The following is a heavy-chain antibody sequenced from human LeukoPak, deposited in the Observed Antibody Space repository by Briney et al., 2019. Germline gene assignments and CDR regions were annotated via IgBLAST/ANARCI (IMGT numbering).Heavy chain of an antibody. CDR3: ARDSSCYGY. CDR1: GFTFGNFW. CDR2: IKQDGSEK. V-gene: IGHV3-7*01. Sequence: PGGSLRLSCAASGFTFGNFWMNWVRQAPGKGLEWVANIKQDGSEKYYVDSVKGRFTISRDNAKNSLYLQMNSLRAEDTAMYYCARDSSCYGYWGQGTLVTVSS. J-gene: IGHJ4*02. D-gene: IGHD2-2*01.